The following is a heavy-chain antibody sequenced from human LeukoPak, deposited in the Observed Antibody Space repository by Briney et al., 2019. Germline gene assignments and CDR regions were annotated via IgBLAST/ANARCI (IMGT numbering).Heavy chain of an antibody. CDR2: TYYSGRT. CDR1: GGSISSGGYS. V-gene: IGHV4-31*03. CDR3: AREGSSGYYYDDAFDI. Sequence: SETLSLTCTVSGGSISSGGYSWSWIRQHPGKGLEWIGYTYYSGRTNYNPSLKSRVTISVDTSKNQFSLKLGSVTAADTAVYYCAREGSSGYYYDDAFDIWGQGTMVTVSS. J-gene: IGHJ3*02. D-gene: IGHD3-22*01.